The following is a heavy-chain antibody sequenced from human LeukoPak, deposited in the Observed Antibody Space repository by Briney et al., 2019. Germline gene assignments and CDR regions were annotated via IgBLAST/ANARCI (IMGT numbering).Heavy chain of an antibody. CDR1: GFTFSSYS. CDR3: AREDGYCSGGNCYSYFDS. D-gene: IGHD2-15*01. J-gene: IGHJ4*02. CDR2: ISSSSGYI. Sequence: PGGSLRLSCAASGFTFSSYSMNWVRQAPGKGLEWVSSISSSSGYIYYADSVKGRFTISRDNAKNSLYLQMNSLRAEDTAVYFCAREDGYCSGGNCYSYFDSWGQGTLVTVSS. V-gene: IGHV3-21*01.